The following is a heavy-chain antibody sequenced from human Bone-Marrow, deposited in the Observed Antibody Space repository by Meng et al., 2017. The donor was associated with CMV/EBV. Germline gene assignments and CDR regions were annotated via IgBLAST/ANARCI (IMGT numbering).Heavy chain of an antibody. CDR2: IKQDGSEK. V-gene: IGHV3-7*01. D-gene: IGHD2-2*02. CDR1: GFTFSSYW. CDR3: ARDPPGGYCSSTSCYNFSYYYYGMDV. J-gene: IGHJ6*02. Sequence: GESLKISCAASGFTFSSYWMSWVRQAPGKGLEWVANIKQDGSEKNYVDSVQGRFTISRDNAKNSLYLQMNSLRAEDTAVYYCARDPPGGYCSSTSCYNFSYYYYGMDVWGQGTTVTVSS.